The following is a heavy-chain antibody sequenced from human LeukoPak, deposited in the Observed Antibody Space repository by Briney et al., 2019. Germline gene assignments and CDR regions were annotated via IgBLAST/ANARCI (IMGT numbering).Heavy chain of an antibody. Sequence: GASVKVSCKASGYTFTSYDINWVRQATGQGLEWMGWMNPNSGNTGYAQKFQGRVTITRNTSISTAYMELSSLRSEDTAVYYCARESAYYYDSSGLYHWFDPWGQGTLVTVSS. J-gene: IGHJ5*02. D-gene: IGHD3-22*01. CDR3: ARESAYYYDSSGLYHWFDP. V-gene: IGHV1-8*03. CDR1: GYTFTSYD. CDR2: MNPNSGNT.